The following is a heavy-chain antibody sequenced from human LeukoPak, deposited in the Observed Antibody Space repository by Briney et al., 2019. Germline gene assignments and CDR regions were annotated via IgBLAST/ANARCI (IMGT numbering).Heavy chain of an antibody. V-gene: IGHV3-30*04. Sequence: GRSLRLSCAASGFTFSSYAMHWVRQAPGKGLEWVAVISYDGSNKYYADSVKGRFTISRDNSKNTLYLQMNSLRAEDTAVYYCARGDCSSTSCLHDAFDIWGQGTMVTVSS. CDR3: ARGDCSSTSCLHDAFDI. CDR2: ISYDGSNK. D-gene: IGHD2-2*01. J-gene: IGHJ3*02. CDR1: GFTFSSYA.